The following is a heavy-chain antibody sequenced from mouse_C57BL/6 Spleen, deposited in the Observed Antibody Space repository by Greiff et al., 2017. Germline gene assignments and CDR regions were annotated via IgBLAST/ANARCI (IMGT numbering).Heavy chain of an antibody. CDR1: GYAFSSYW. V-gene: IGHV1-80*01. Sequence: VQLQEPGAELVKPGASVKMSCKASGYAFSSYWMNWVKQRPGQGLEWIGQIYPGDGDTNYNEKFKGKATLTVDTSSSTAYMQLSSLTAEDSAVYYCARPGSGYPSCFAYWGQGTPLTVSA. D-gene: IGHD2-2*01. J-gene: IGHJ2*01. CDR2: IYPGDGDT. CDR3: ARPGSGYPSCFAY.